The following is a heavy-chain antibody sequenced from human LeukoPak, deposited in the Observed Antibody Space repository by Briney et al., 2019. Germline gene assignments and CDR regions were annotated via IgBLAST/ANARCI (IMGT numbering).Heavy chain of an antibody. CDR3: ARSSGDLYYYYYAMDV. D-gene: IGHD3-22*01. J-gene: IGHJ6*02. CDR1: GYTFTSYG. Sequence: ASVKVSCKTSGYTFTSYGYSWVRQAPGQGLEWMGWISAYNGITNYAQKLQGRVTMTTVTSTSTAYMELSSLRSEDTSVYYCARSSGDLYYYYYAMDVWGLGTTVTVSS. V-gene: IGHV1-18*01. CDR2: ISAYNGIT.